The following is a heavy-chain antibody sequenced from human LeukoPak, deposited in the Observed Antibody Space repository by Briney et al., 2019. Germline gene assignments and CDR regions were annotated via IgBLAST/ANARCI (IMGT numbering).Heavy chain of an antibody. D-gene: IGHD3-3*01. CDR3: ARDYDFWSNDYYYGMDV. V-gene: IGHV3-21*01. CDR1: GFTFSSYS. Sequence: PGGSLRLSCAASGFTFSSYSMNWVRQAPGKGLEWVSSISSSSSYIYYADSVKGRFTISRDNAKNSLYLQMNSLRAEDTAVYYCARDYDFWSNDYYYGMDVWGQGTTVTVSS. CDR2: ISSSSSYI. J-gene: IGHJ6*02.